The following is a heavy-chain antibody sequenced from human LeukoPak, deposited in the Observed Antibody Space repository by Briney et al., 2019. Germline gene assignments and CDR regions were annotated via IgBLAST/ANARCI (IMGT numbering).Heavy chain of an antibody. Sequence: PGGSLRLSCAASGFTFSSYWMHWVRQAPGKGLVWVSRINSDGSSTSYADSVKGRFTISRDNSKNTLYLQMNSLRAEDTAVYYCARVSGWDFYYFDYWGQGTLVTVSS. CDR3: ARVSGWDFYYFDY. J-gene: IGHJ4*02. D-gene: IGHD6-19*01. CDR2: INSDGSST. CDR1: GFTFSSYW. V-gene: IGHV3-74*01.